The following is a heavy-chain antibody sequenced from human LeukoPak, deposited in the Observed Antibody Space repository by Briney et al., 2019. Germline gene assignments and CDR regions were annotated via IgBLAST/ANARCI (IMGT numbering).Heavy chain of an antibody. CDR3: ARENWNYGEDF. CDR2: VHSSRGS. D-gene: IGHD1-7*01. V-gene: IGHV4-4*07. Sequence: SETLSLTCTVSGGSISNYYWSWIRQPAGKGLEWIGRVHSSRGSNYNPSLKSRVTMSVDTSKNQVSLKLIAVTAADSAVYYCARENWNYGEDFWGQGTLVTVSS. J-gene: IGHJ4*02. CDR1: GGSISNYY.